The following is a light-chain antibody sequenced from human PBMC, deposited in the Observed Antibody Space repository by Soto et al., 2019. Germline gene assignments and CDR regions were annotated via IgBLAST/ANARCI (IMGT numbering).Light chain of an antibody. CDR2: EIS. CDR3: LQHNSSPPT. J-gene: IGKJ1*01. CDR1: QGIRNY. Sequence: DIQMTQSPSSLSASVGDRVTITCRASQGIRNYLGWYQQKPGKAPTRLIYEISRLQSGVPSRFSGSGSGTEFTLTISSLQPEDFATYYCLQHNSSPPTFGQGTKVEIK. V-gene: IGKV1-17*01.